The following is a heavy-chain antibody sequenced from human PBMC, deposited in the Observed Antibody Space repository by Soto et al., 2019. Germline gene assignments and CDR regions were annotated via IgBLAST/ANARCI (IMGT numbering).Heavy chain of an antibody. CDR3: AKDHVVVVVAAPTNYYYGMDV. J-gene: IGHJ6*02. V-gene: IGHV3-30*18. CDR1: GFTFSSYG. D-gene: IGHD2-15*01. Sequence: PGGSLRLSCAASGFTFSSYGMHWVRQAPGKGLEWVAVISYDGSNKYYADSVKGRFTISRDNSKNTLYLQMNSLRAEDTAVYYCAKDHVVVVVAAPTNYYYGMDVWGQGTTVTVSS. CDR2: ISYDGSNK.